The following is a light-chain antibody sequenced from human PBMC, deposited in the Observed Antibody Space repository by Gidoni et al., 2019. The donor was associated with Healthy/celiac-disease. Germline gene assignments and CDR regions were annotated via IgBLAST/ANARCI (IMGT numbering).Light chain of an antibody. J-gene: IGKJ2*01. Sequence: DIVMTQSTDSLAVSLGDRATINCKSSQSVLYSSNNKNYLAWYQQKPGQPPKLLIYWASTRESGVPDRFSGSGSGTDFTLTISSLQAEDVAVYYCQQYYSTPPYTFGQGTKLEIK. CDR3: QQYYSTPPYT. CDR1: QSVLYSSNNKNY. CDR2: WAS. V-gene: IGKV4-1*01.